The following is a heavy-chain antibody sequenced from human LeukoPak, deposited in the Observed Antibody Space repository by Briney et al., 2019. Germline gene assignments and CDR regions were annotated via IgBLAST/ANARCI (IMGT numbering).Heavy chain of an antibody. J-gene: IGHJ4*02. D-gene: IGHD3-10*01. Sequence: ASVKPCCKASGYTFTNYGIAWVRQAPGQGLEWMGWINGFNGNTKYAQKLQGRVTMTTDTSTTTAYMELRSLRSDDTAVYYCAREPISSGSYYPRSDYWGQGTLVTGSS. V-gene: IGHV1-18*01. CDR1: GYTFTNYG. CDR3: AREPISSGSYYPRSDY. CDR2: INGFNGNT.